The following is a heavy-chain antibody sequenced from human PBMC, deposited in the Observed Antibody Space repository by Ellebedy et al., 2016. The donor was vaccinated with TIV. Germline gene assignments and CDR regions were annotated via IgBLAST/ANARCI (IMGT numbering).Heavy chain of an antibody. Sequence: ASVTVSCKASGYTFTSYFLYWVRQTPGQGLEWMGMINPTSGNSNIAQKFQDRVTVTRDTSTSTVYMELSSLRPEDTAVDYCERVDNYFSDRSGYYYSFWGQGTLVTVSS. CDR2: INPTSGNS. D-gene: IGHD3-22*01. CDR1: GYTFTSYF. CDR3: ERVDNYFSDRSGYYYSF. J-gene: IGHJ4*02. V-gene: IGHV1-46*01.